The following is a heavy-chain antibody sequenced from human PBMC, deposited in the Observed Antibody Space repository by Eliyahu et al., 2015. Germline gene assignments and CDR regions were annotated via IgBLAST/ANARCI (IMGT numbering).Heavy chain of an antibody. J-gene: IGHJ4*02. CDR3: AKAPLSGIAATD. CDR2: ISYDGNNK. Sequence: QVQXXESGGGVVQPGTSLRXSCAXXGFXFSTYGMHWVRQAPGKGLEWVALISYDGNNKYYADXVKGRFTISRDNSKNTLYLQMNSLRVEDMAVYYCAKAPLSGIAATDWGQGILVTVSS. V-gene: IGHV3-30*18. D-gene: IGHD6-13*01. CDR1: GFXFSTYG.